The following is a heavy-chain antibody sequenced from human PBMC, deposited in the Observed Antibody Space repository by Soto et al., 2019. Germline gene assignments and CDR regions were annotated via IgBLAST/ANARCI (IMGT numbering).Heavy chain of an antibody. CDR1: GYAFTSYD. CDR3: ARGLGYCSGGSCYPTWELGY. D-gene: IGHD2-15*01. Sequence: GASVKVSCKASGYAFTSYDINWVRQATGQGPEWMGWMNPNSGNTGYAQKFQGRVTMTRNTSISTAYMELSSLRSEDTAVYYCARGLGYCSGGSCYPTWELGYWGQGTLVTVSS. J-gene: IGHJ4*02. CDR2: MNPNSGNT. V-gene: IGHV1-8*01.